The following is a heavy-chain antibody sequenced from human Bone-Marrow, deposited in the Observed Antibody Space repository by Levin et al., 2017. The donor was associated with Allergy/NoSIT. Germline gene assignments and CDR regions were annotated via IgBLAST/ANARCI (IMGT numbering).Heavy chain of an antibody. D-gene: IGHD4-17*01. Sequence: GGSLRLSCEAAGYTFTDHYMHWVRQAPGQGLEWMGWVNCNSGDTHYAQKFQDRVTMTRDTSITTAYIEVSSLRFDDTALYFCARNDYGDYVQNFDYWGQGTLVTVSS. CDR2: VNCNSGDT. CDR3: ARNDYGDYVQNFDY. V-gene: IGHV1-2*02. CDR1: GYTFTDHY. J-gene: IGHJ4*02.